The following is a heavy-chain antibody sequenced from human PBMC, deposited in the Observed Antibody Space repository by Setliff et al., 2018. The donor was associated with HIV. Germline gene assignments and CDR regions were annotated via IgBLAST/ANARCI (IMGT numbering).Heavy chain of an antibody. V-gene: IGHV4-34*01. J-gene: IGHJ4*02. CDR2: INHSGGT. Sequence: SETLSLTCAVSGGTFSLHYYTWIRQSPLRGLEWIGEINHSGGTRYNPSLKSRVTISVDTSKSQFSLKLSSVTAADTAVYYCARDNGDYFDYWGQGTLVTVSS. D-gene: IGHD4-17*01. CDR1: GGTFSLHY. CDR3: ARDNGDYFDY.